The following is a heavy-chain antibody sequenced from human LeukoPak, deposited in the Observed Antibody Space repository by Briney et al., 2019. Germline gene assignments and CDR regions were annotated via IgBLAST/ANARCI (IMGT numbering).Heavy chain of an antibody. V-gene: IGHV4-34*01. CDR1: GGSFSGYY. CDR3: ARGFQNSGPRTLHWFDP. J-gene: IGHJ5*02. Sequence: SETLSLTCAVYGGSFSGYYWSWIRQPPGKGLEWIGEINHSGSTNYNPSLKSRVTISVDTSKNQFSLKLSSVPAADTAVYYCARGFQNSGPRTLHWFDPWGQGTLVTVPS. D-gene: IGHD6-19*01. CDR2: INHSGST.